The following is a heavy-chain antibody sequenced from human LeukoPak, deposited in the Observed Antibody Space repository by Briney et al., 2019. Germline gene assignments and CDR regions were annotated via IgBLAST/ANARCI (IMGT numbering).Heavy chain of an antibody. Sequence: SSETLSLTCTVSGGPISSYYWSWIRQPAGKGLEWIGRIYTSGSTNYNPSLKSRVTMSVDTSKNQFSLKLSSVTAADTAVYYCAREGAAAGTSDYWGQGTLVTVSS. CDR1: GGPISSYY. D-gene: IGHD6-13*01. CDR2: IYTSGST. V-gene: IGHV4-4*07. CDR3: AREGAAAGTSDY. J-gene: IGHJ4*02.